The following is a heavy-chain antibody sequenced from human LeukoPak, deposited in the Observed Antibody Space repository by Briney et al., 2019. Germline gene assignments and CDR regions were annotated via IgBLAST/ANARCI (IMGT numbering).Heavy chain of an antibody. CDR2: ISAYNGNT. J-gene: IGHJ4*02. V-gene: IGHV1-18*01. CDR1: GYTFTNYI. CDR3: ARVRYTSGLYYFES. Sequence: ASVKVSCKASGYTFTNYIISWVRQAPGQGLEWMGWISAYNGNTNYAQKFQGRVTMTTDTSTSTAYMQLRSLRSDDTAVYYCARVRYTSGLYYFESWGQGTLVTVSS. D-gene: IGHD6-19*01.